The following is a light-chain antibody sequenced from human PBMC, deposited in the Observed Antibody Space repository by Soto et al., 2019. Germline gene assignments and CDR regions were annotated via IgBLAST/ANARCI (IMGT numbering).Light chain of an antibody. CDR3: QQYVTSSPRT. J-gene: IGKJ1*01. V-gene: IGKV3-20*01. CDR1: HTISSSY. Sequence: EIVLTQSQGTLSLSPRARTSLXWRAIHTISSSYLAWYQQKPGQAPRLLMYGISRRATGIPDRFSGSGSGTDFTLTITRLEPEDFAVYYCQQYVTSSPRTFGQGTKVDIK. CDR2: GIS.